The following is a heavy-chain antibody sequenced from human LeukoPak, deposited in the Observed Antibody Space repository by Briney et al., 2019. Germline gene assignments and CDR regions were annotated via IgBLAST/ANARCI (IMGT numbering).Heavy chain of an antibody. CDR3: ARDFGYGSGNIDY. CDR1: GFTFSSYA. V-gene: IGHV3-30*04. CDR2: ISYDGSNK. J-gene: IGHJ4*02. D-gene: IGHD3-10*01. Sequence: GGSLRLSCAASGFTFSSYAMHWVRQAPGKGLEWVAVISYDGSNKYYADSVKGRFTISRDNSKNTLYLQMNSLRVEDTAVYYCARDFGYGSGNIDYWGQGTLVTVSS.